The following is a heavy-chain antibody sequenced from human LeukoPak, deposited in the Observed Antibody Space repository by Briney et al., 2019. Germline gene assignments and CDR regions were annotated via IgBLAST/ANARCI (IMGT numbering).Heavy chain of an antibody. D-gene: IGHD4-17*01. Sequence: GGSLRLSCAASGFTFSSYAMSWVRQAPGKGLEWVSAISGSGGSTYYADSVKGRFTISRDNSKNTLYLQMNSLRDEDTAVYYCAKDHLSRYANHDYGRPFDYSGQGTLVTVSS. V-gene: IGHV3-23*01. J-gene: IGHJ4*02. CDR1: GFTFSSYA. CDR2: ISGSGGST. CDR3: AKDHLSRYANHDYGRPFDY.